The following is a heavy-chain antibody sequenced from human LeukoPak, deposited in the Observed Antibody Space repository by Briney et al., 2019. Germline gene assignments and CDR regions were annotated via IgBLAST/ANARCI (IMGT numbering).Heavy chain of an antibody. CDR3: ARDRIQEWLPPGRCDY. J-gene: IGHJ4*02. Sequence: PGRSLRLSCAASGFTFSSYAMHWVRQAPGKGLEWVAVISCDGSNKYYADSVKGRFTISRDNSKNTLYLQMDSLRAEDTAVYYCARDRIQEWLPPGRCDYWGQGTLVTVSS. V-gene: IGHV3-30*04. CDR1: GFTFSSYA. D-gene: IGHD5-12*01. CDR2: ISCDGSNK.